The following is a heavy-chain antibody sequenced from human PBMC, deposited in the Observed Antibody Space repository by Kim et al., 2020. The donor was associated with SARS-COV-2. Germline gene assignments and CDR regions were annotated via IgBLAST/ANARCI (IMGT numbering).Heavy chain of an antibody. Sequence: SETLSLTCAVYGGSFSGYYWSWIRQPPGKGLEWIGEINHSGSTNYNPSLKSRVTISVDTSKNQFSLKLSSVTAADTAVYYCARHRDGYPTGYWGQGTLVTVSS. CDR1: GGSFSGYY. D-gene: IGHD5-12*01. J-gene: IGHJ4*02. CDR2: INHSGST. CDR3: ARHRDGYPTGY. V-gene: IGHV4-34*01.